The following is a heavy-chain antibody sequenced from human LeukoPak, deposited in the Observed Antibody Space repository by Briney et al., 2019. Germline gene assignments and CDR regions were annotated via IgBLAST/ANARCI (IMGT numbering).Heavy chain of an antibody. V-gene: IGHV3-23*01. Sequence: GGSLRLSCAASGFTFSSYAMSWVRQAPGKGLEWVSAISGSGGSTYYADSVKGRFTISRDNSKNTLYLQMNSLRAEDTAVYYCAKSLFVVVPAAVDFDYWGQGTWSPSPQ. CDR3: AKSLFVVVPAAVDFDY. CDR1: GFTFSSYA. J-gene: IGHJ4*02. CDR2: ISGSGGST. D-gene: IGHD2-2*01.